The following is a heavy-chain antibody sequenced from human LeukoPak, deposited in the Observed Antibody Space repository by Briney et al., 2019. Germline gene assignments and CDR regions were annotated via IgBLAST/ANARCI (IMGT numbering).Heavy chain of an antibody. J-gene: IGHJ4*02. Sequence: PSETLSLTCVVSGGSFSDYYWSWIRQPPGKGLEWIGKINHSGSTNYNPSLESRVTISVDTSKNQFSLKLSSVTAADTATYYCARLRYYGSGKPLDYWGQGTLVTVSS. D-gene: IGHD3-10*01. V-gene: IGHV4-34*01. CDR3: ARLRYYGSGKPLDY. CDR2: INHSGST. CDR1: GGSFSDYY.